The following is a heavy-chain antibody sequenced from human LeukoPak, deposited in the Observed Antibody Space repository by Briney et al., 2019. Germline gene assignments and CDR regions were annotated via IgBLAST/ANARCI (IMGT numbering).Heavy chain of an antibody. D-gene: IGHD2-2*01. Sequence: GASVKDSCKASGYTFTSYGISWVRQAPGQGLEWMGWISAYNGNTNYAQKLQGSVTMTTDTSTSTAYMELRSLRSDDTAVYYCARLIVVVPAANTNNWFDPWGQGTLVTVSS. V-gene: IGHV1-18*01. CDR3: ARLIVVVPAANTNNWFDP. J-gene: IGHJ5*02. CDR2: ISAYNGNT. CDR1: GYTFTSYG.